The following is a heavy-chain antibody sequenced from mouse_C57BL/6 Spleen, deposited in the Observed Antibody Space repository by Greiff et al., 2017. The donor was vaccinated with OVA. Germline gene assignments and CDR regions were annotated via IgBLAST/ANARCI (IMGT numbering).Heavy chain of an antibody. CDR1: GYAFSSSW. Sequence: QVPLQQSGPELVKPGASVKISCKASGYAFSSSWMNWVKQRPGKGLEWIGRIYPGDGDTNYNGKFKGKATLTADKSSSTAYMQLSSLTSEDSAVYYCALDSSGYGWFAYWGQGTLVTVSA. V-gene: IGHV1-82*01. CDR3: ALDSSGYGWFAY. J-gene: IGHJ3*01. D-gene: IGHD3-2*02. CDR2: IYPGDGDT.